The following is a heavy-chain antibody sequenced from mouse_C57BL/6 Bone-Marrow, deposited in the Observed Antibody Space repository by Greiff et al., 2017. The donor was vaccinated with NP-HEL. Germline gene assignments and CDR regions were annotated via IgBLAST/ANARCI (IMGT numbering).Heavy chain of an antibody. V-gene: IGHV1-81*01. CDR2: IYPRSGNT. CDR3: ARLVYYYGSRFFDY. J-gene: IGHJ2*01. D-gene: IGHD1-1*01. Sequence: VNVVESGAELARPGASVKLSCKASGYTFTSYGISWVKQRTGQGLEWIGEIYPRSGNTYYNEKFKGKATLTADKSSSTAYMELRSLTSEDSAVYFCARLVYYYGSRFFDYWGQGTTLTVSS. CDR1: GYTFTSYG.